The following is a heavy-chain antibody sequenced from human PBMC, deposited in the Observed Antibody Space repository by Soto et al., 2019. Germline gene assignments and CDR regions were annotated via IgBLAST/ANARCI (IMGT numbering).Heavy chain of an antibody. D-gene: IGHD6-19*01. V-gene: IGHV3-21*01. J-gene: IGHJ4*02. Sequence: PGGSLRLSCAASGFTFSSYSMNWVRQAPGKGLEWVSSISSSSSYIYYADSVKGRFTISRDNAKNSLYLQMNSLRAEDTAVYYCARGVIAVVAPLYFDYWGQGTLVTVSS. CDR2: ISSSSSYI. CDR3: ARGVIAVVAPLYFDY. CDR1: GFTFSSYS.